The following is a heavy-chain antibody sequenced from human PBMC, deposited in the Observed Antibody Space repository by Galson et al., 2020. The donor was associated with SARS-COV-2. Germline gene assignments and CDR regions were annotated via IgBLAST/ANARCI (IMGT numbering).Heavy chain of an antibody. D-gene: IGHD7-27*01. V-gene: IGHV7-4-1*02. J-gene: IGHJ6*03. CDR2: INTNTGNP. CDR3: ARDLTGDSPDYYYYMDV. CDR1: GYNFTSYA. Sequence: ASVKVSCKASGYNFTSYAMNWVRQAPGQGLEWMGWINTNTGNPTYAQGFTGRFVFSLDTSVSTAYLQISSLKAEDTAVYYCARDLTGDSPDYYYYMDVWGKGTTVTVSS.